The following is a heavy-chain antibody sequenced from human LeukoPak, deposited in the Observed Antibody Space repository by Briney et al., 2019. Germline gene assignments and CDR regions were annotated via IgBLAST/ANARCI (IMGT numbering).Heavy chain of an antibody. J-gene: IGHJ4*02. CDR2: ISYDGSNK. D-gene: IGHD6-19*01. CDR1: GFTFSSYA. V-gene: IGHV3-30*14. CDR3: TRCMYSSGWVPWIY. Sequence: PGRSLRLSCAASGFTFSSYAMHWVRQAPGKGLEWVAVISYDGSNKYYADSVKGRFTISRDTSKNTLYLQINSLRAEDTAVYYCTRCMYSSGWVPWIYWGQGTLVTVSS.